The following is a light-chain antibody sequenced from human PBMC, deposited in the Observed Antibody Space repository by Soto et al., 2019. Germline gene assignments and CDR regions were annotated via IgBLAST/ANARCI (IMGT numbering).Light chain of an antibody. CDR1: NIGSKN. V-gene: IGLV3-9*01. Sequence: SYELTQPLSVSVALGQTARITCGGNNIGSKNVHWYQQKPGQAPVLVIYRDSNRPSGIPERFSGSNSGNTATLTISRAQAXXXXXXYCQVWDSSTVFGGGTKLT. CDR2: RDS. J-gene: IGLJ2*01. CDR3: QVWDSSTV.